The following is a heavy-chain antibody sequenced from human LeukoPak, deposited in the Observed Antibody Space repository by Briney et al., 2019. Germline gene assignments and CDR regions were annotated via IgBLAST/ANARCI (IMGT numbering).Heavy chain of an antibody. Sequence: GGSLRLSCATSGFTFSIYGIHWVRQAPGKGLEWVAVISGDGNNKYYTDSVKGRFTISRDNSKNTLYLQMNSLRPEDTAVYYCARDLTTSSTAYFHHWGQGTLVTVSS. V-gene: IGHV3-30*03. CDR2: ISGDGNNK. D-gene: IGHD6-6*01. CDR1: GFTFSIYG. CDR3: ARDLTTSSTAYFHH. J-gene: IGHJ1*01.